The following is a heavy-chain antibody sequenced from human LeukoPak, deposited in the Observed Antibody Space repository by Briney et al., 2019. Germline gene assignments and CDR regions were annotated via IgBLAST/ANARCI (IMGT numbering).Heavy chain of an antibody. J-gene: IGHJ4*02. CDR1: GYSISSGNY. D-gene: IGHD3-10*01. Sequence: SETLSLTCTVSGYSISSGNYWGWIRQPPGKGLEWMGSIDHSGSIYYNPSLKSRVTISVDTSKNQFSLKLSSVTAANTAVYYCARHKRGGGYYGSGSYWPGHPVDYWGQGTLVTVSS. CDR2: IDHSGSI. CDR3: ARHKRGGGYYGSGSYWPGHPVDY. V-gene: IGHV4-38-2*02.